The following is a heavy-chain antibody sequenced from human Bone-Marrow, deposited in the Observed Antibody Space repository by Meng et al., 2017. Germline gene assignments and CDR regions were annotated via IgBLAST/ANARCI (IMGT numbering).Heavy chain of an antibody. CDR2: IQISGST. Sequence: SETLSLTCTVAGGSISSDYWSWIRQPAGKGLEWIGRIQISGSTNYNPSLKSRVTMSVDTTKNQLSLKLSSVTAADTAVYYCAREFGSSSLFDYWGQGTLVTVSS. J-gene: IGHJ4*02. D-gene: IGHD6-13*01. CDR1: GGSISSDY. CDR3: AREFGSSSLFDY. V-gene: IGHV4-4*07.